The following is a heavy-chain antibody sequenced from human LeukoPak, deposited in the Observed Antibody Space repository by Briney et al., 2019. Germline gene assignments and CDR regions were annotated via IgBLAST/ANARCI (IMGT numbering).Heavy chain of an antibody. D-gene: IGHD2-2*01. CDR2: ISSTSSTI. V-gene: IGHV3-48*04. CDR1: GFTFNRYS. J-gene: IGHJ4*02. Sequence: GGSLRLSCAASGFTFNRYSMTWVRQAPGKGLEWLSYISSTSSTIYYADSVKGRFTISRDNAKNSLYLQMNSLRAEDTAVYYCARGLDKRGDSTSCYDYWGQGTLVTVSS. CDR3: ARGLDKRGDSTSCYDY.